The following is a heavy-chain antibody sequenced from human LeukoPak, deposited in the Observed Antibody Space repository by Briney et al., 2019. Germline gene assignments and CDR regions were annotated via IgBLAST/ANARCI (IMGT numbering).Heavy chain of an antibody. CDR3: AKATPNWELRWDY. Sequence: GGSLRLSCAASGFTFSSYSMNWVRQAPGKGLEWVSYISSSSSTIYYADSVKGRFTISRDNSKNTLYLQMNSLRAEDTAVYYCAKATPNWELRWDYWGQGTLVTVSS. D-gene: IGHD1-26*01. CDR2: ISSSSSTI. CDR1: GFTFSSYS. J-gene: IGHJ4*02. V-gene: IGHV3-48*01.